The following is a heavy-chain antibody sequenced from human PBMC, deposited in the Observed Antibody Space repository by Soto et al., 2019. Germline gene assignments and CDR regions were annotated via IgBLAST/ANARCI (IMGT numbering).Heavy chain of an antibody. D-gene: IGHD6-25*01. CDR1: GFTFDDYA. V-gene: IGHV3-9*01. J-gene: IGHJ3*02. CDR2: ISWNSGSI. Sequence: GGSLRLSCAASGFTFDDYAMHWVRQAPGKGLEWFSGISWNSGSIGYADSVKGRFTISRDNAKNSLYLQMNSLRAEDTALYYCAKDIGSAFTRAAFDIWGQGTMVTVSS. CDR3: AKDIGSAFTRAAFDI.